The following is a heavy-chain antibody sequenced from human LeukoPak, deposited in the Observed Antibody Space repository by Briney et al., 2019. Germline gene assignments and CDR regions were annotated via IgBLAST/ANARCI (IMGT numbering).Heavy chain of an antibody. J-gene: IGHJ4*02. V-gene: IGHV3-33*01. CDR1: GFTFSSYG. CDR3: ARGQLGLHYFDY. CDR2: IWYDGSNK. Sequence: GGSLRLSCAASGFTFSSYGMHWVRQAPGKGLEWVAVIWYDGSNKYYADSVKGRFTISRDNSKDTLYLQMNSLRAEDTAVYYCARGQLGLHYFDYWGQGTLVTVS. D-gene: IGHD6-13*01.